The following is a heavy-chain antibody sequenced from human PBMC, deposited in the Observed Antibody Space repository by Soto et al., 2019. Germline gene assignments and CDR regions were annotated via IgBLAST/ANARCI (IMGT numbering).Heavy chain of an antibody. D-gene: IGHD3-9*01. CDR1: GVTFISYA. Sequence: GASVKVSCKASGVTFISYAISWVRQAPGQVLEWMGGIIPIFGTANYAKKFQGRVTITADKSTSTAYMDLSSLRSEDTAVYYCPRDFHDLVYGYYYYGMHVWGQGTTVTVSS. V-gene: IGHV1-69*06. CDR3: PRDFHDLVYGYYYYGMHV. J-gene: IGHJ6*02. CDR2: IIPIFGTA.